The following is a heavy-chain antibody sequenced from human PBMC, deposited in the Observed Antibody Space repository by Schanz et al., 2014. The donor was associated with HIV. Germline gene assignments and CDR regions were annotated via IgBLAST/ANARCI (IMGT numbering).Heavy chain of an antibody. D-gene: IGHD6-19*01. CDR2: ITPMFGTA. CDR1: GGNFSSSG. V-gene: IGHV1-69*01. CDR3: ASGRRSGIGWRMDV. J-gene: IGHJ6*02. Sequence: QVQLVQSGAEVKKPGSSVKVSCRASGGNFSSSGISWVRQAPGQGLEWMGGITPMFGTANHAQKFQGRVTITADESTRTAYMELSSLRSEDTAVYYCASGRRSGIGWRMDVWGQGTTVSVSS.